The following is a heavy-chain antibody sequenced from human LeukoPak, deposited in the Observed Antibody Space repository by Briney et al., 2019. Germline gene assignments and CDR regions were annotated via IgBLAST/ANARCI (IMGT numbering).Heavy chain of an antibody. D-gene: IGHD7-27*01. V-gene: IGHV3-11*04. Sequence: GGSLRLSCAASRFTFSDYYISWFRQAPGKGLEWLSHISGSGRTIYYADSVKGRLTVSRDTAKNSLYLQMNTLRAEDTAVYYCARDLMGTYAFDFWGQGTMVTVSS. CDR2: ISGSGRTI. CDR1: RFTFSDYY. J-gene: IGHJ3*01. CDR3: ARDLMGTYAFDF.